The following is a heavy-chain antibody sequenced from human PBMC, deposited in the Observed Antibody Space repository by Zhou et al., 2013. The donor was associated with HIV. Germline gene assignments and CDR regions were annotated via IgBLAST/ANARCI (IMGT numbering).Heavy chain of an antibody. V-gene: IGHV1-18*01. CDR3: VRASPVIVTTLRDPQHYYGMDV. D-gene: IGHD5-12*01. Sequence: QAHLVQSGIEMKKPGASVKVSCKASGYNFINYGINWVRQAPGQGLEWVGWSSAYNHHTKFGQKFKDRVTMTTDTSTNTAYMNLTTLTLDDTAIYYCVRASPVIVTTLRDPQHYYGMDVWGQGTTVIVSS. J-gene: IGHJ6*02. CDR1: GYNFINYG. CDR2: SSAYNHHT.